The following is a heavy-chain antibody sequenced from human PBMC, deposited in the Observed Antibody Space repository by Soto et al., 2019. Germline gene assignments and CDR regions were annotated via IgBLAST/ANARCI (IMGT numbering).Heavy chain of an antibody. CDR2: IRSNTDGGTT. D-gene: IGHD2-15*01. J-gene: IGHJ4*02. CDR3: AYGGSQYFDI. Sequence: EVQLVESGGDLVKPGGSLRLSFAASGLTFTNVWMNWVRQAPGKGLEWVGLIRSNTDGGTTDYAAPVKGRFTISRDDSKNTLYLQMNSLKNEGTAVYFCAYGGSQYFDIWGQGTLVIVSS. CDR1: GLTFTNVW. V-gene: IGHV3-15*07.